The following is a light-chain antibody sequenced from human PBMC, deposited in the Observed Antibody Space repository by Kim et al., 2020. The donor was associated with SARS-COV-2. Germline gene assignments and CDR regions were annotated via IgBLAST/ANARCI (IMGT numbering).Light chain of an antibody. CDR3: STWDGILSGWV. V-gene: IGLV10-54*01. J-gene: IGLJ3*02. Sequence: QAGLTQPPSVSGGLRQTATLTCTGNIDNVGIQGAAWLQQHQGRPPKLLSYRNNNRPSGISERFSASRSGNTASLTITGLQPEDEADYYCSTWDGILSGWVFGGETKLTVL. CDR1: IDNVGIQG. CDR2: RNN.